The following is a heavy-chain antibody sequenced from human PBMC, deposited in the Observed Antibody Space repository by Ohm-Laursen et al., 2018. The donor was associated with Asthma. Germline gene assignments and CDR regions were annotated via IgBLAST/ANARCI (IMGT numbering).Heavy chain of an antibody. CDR1: GYSFSLYS. Sequence: SLRLSCTASGYSFSLYSIHWIRQAPGKGLEWILFVGSTGTTIFYADSVKGRFTISRDNAKNSLYLQMNSLRAEDTAVYYCARDLIVVIPAAPNWFDPWGQGTLVTVSS. J-gene: IGHJ5*02. CDR3: ARDLIVVIPAAPNWFDP. CDR2: VGSTGTTI. V-gene: IGHV3-48*01. D-gene: IGHD2-2*01.